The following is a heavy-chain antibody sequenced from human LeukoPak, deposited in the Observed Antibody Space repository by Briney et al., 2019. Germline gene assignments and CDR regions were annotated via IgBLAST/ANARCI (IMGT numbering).Heavy chain of an antibody. D-gene: IGHD3-10*01. CDR1: GGSISSYY. J-gene: IGHJ4*02. CDR3: ARPLRYGSGSYSL. V-gene: IGHV4-59*12. CDR2: IYYSGST. Sequence: SETLSLTCTVSGGSISSYYWSWIRQPPGKGLEWIGYIYYSGSTNHNPSLKSRVTISVDTSKNQFSLKLSSVTAADTAVYYCARPLRYGSGSYSLWGQGTLVTVSS.